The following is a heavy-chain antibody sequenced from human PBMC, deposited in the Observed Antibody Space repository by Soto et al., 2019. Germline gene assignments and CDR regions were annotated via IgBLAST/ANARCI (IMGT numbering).Heavy chain of an antibody. CDR2: IYYRGNA. CDR3: ARLEGLATISYYFDF. Sequence: QLQLQESGPGLVKPSETLSLTCSVSDDSINSDKYYWGWIRQPPGKGLEWIGSIYYRGNAYYNPSPQTRVTISLVKSKSQFSLKLKSVTAADSAVYFCARLEGLATISYYFDFWGPGALVTVSS. J-gene: IGHJ4*02. V-gene: IGHV4-39*01. D-gene: IGHD3-9*01. CDR1: DDSINSDKYY.